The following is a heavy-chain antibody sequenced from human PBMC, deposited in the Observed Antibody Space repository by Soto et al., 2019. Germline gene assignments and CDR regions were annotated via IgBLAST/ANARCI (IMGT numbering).Heavy chain of an antibody. Sequence: QVQLQESGPGLVKPSETLSLTCTVSGGSVSSGSYYWSWIRQPPGEGLEWIGYIYYSGSTKYTPSPKSRNTIPLDPSTNQFSLELSSVTAADTAVYYCARGAGYDYVWGSYFSYWGQGTLVTVSS. D-gene: IGHD3-16*01. CDR2: IYYSGST. CDR1: GGSVSSGSYY. CDR3: ARGAGYDYVWGSYFSY. J-gene: IGHJ4*02. V-gene: IGHV4-61*01.